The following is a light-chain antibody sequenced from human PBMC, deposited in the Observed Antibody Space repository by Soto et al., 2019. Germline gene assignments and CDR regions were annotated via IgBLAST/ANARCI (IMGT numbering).Light chain of an antibody. CDR2: DTS. CDR3: QQYGTSEII. V-gene: IGKV3-20*01. CDR1: QTLSNSF. Sequence: GLMQSPGTLSLSPGERATLSCRASQTLSNSFIAWYQQKPGQAPRLLIYDTSSRATGVPDRYSASGSGTDFTLTISRLEPEDFAVFFCQQYGTSEIIFGQGTRLEIK. J-gene: IGKJ5*01.